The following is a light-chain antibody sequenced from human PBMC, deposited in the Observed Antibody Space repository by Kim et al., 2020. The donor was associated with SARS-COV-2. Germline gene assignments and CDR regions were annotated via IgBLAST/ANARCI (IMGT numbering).Light chain of an antibody. CDR3: FSTDSSRDERL. CDR1: ALAKNY. J-gene: IGLJ3*02. Sequence: SYELTQPPSVSVSPGQPARITCSGDALAKNYAYWYQQKSGQAPALVIYEDNKRPSGIPERFFGSRSGTMATLTVNGAQVEDEADYHCFSTDSSRDERLFGGGTQLTVL. V-gene: IGLV3-10*01. CDR2: EDN.